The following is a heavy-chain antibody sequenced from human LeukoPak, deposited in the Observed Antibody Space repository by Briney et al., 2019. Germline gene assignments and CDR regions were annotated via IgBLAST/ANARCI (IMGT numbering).Heavy chain of an antibody. CDR1: GFTFSSYS. CDR3: ARSQSPRITMVRGVTWDY. D-gene: IGHD3-10*01. V-gene: IGHV3-21*04. CDR2: ISSSSSYI. Sequence: PGGSLRLSCAASGFTFSSYSMNWVRQAPGKGLEWVSSISSSSSYIYYADSVKGRFTISRDNAKNSLYLQMNSLRAEDTAVYHCARSQSPRITMVRGVTWDYWGQGTLVTVSS. J-gene: IGHJ4*02.